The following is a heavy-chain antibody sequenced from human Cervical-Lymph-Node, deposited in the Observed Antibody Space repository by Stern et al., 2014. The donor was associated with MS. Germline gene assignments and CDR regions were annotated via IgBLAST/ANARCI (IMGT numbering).Heavy chain of an antibody. CDR3: ARDFYGDYWYFDL. D-gene: IGHD4-17*01. CDR2: ISTGSSYI. Sequence: EVHLVESGGGLVKPGGSLRLSCAASGFTFSSYSMNWVCQAPGKGLEWVSSISTGSSYIYYEDSVKGRFTISRDNAKNSLYLQMNSLRAEDTAVYYCARDFYGDYWYFDLWGRGTLVTVSS. V-gene: IGHV3-21*01. CDR1: GFTFSSYS. J-gene: IGHJ2*01.